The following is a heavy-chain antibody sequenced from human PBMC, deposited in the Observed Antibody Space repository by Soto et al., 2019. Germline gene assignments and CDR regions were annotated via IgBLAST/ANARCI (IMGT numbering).Heavy chain of an antibody. D-gene: IGHD2-2*02. CDR1: GGSFSGYY. J-gene: IGHJ4*02. CDR3: ARGDIVVVPAAISYFDY. Sequence: SETLSLTCAVYGGSFSGYYWSWIRQPPGKGLEWIGEINHSGSTNYNPSLKSRVTISVNTSKNQFSLKLSSVTAADTAVYYCARGDIVVVPAAISYFDYWGQGTLVTVSS. V-gene: IGHV4-34*01. CDR2: INHSGST.